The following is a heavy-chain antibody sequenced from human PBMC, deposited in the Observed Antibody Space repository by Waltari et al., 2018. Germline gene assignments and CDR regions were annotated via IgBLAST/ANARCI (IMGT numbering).Heavy chain of an antibody. V-gene: IGHV1-8*02. CDR3: ARGRDVFANFDYNWFDP. Sequence: QVQLVQSGAEVLRPGASVKVSCQASGYSFINYEINWVRQAAGQGLEWMGWVNPNSGATAYAQRCQGRNTMTWDTSISTAYMELSNLRSDDTAVLYCARGRDVFANFDYNWFDPWGQGTLVTVSS. J-gene: IGHJ5*02. D-gene: IGHD3-3*01. CDR2: VNPNSGAT. CDR1: GYSFINYE.